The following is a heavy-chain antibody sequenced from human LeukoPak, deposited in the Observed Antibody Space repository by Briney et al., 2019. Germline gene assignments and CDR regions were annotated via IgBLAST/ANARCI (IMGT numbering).Heavy chain of an antibody. CDR1: GFTFSSYG. V-gene: IGHV3-33*01. Sequence: GGSLRLSCAASGFTFSSYGMHWVRQAPGKGLEWVAVIWYDGSNKYYADSVKGRFTISRDNSKNTLYLQVNSLRAEDTAVYYCARESRPYSSSEELDYWGQGTLVTVSS. CDR3: ARESRPYSSSEELDY. J-gene: IGHJ4*02. D-gene: IGHD6-6*01. CDR2: IWYDGSNK.